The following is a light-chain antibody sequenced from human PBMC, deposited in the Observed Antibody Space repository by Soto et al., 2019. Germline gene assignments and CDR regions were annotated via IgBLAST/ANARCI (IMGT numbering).Light chain of an antibody. CDR2: KAS. Sequence: DIQMTQSPSTLSASVGDRVTITCRASQSISSWLAWYQQKPGTAPKLLIYKASSLQSGVPSRFSGSGPGTEFTLTISSLHPDDFATYYWKQYVTAFPSLLQGSMGKIT. V-gene: IGKV1-5*03. CDR1: QSISSW. CDR3: KQYVTAFPSLLQGSMGKIT. J-gene: IGKJ5*01.